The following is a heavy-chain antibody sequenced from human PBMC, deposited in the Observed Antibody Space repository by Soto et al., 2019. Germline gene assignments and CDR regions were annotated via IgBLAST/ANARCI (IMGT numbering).Heavy chain of an antibody. CDR1: GGSMTSGDYS. J-gene: IGHJ4*02. D-gene: IGHD3-22*01. CDR3: AREESSAWSIDY. Sequence: QVQLQESGPGLVKPSQTLSLTCTVSGGSMTSGDYSWSWIRQPPGQGLEWLGYIFHSGHTYYIPSLKSRVSISVETAKNQFSLKLSSVTGADTAVYYCAREESSAWSIDYWGQGTLVTVSS. V-gene: IGHV4-30-4*01. CDR2: IFHSGHT.